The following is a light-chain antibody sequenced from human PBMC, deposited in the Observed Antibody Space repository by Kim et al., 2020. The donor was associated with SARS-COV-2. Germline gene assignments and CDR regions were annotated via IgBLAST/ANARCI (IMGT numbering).Light chain of an antibody. CDR1: QSVSSSY. CDR3: QNYGSSPLP. Sequence: EIVLTQSPGTLSLSPGERATLSCRASQSVSSSYLAWYQQKPGQAPRLLIYGASSRATGIPDRFSGSGSGTDFALTISRLGPEDFAVYYLQNYGSSPLPFGGVTKVYIK. J-gene: IGKJ4*01. CDR2: GAS. V-gene: IGKV3-20*01.